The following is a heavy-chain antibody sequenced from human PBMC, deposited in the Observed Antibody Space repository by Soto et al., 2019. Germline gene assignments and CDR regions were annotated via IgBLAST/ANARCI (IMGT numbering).Heavy chain of an antibody. CDR1: GGSISSSSYC. Sequence: SETLSLTCTVSGGSISSSSYCWGWIRQPPGKGLEWIGSIYYSGSTNYNPSLKSRVTISVDTSKNQFSLKLSSVTAADTAVYYCARSHKVVRGVIKRPCCGYYFDYWGQGTLVTVSS. CDR3: ARSHKVVRGVIKRPCCGYYFDY. J-gene: IGHJ4*02. D-gene: IGHD3-10*01. CDR2: IYYSGST. V-gene: IGHV4-39*07.